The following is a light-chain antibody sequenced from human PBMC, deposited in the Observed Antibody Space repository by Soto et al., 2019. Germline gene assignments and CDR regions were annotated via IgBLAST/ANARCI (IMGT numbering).Light chain of an antibody. CDR3: ATWDRSLSVGV. J-gene: IGLJ2*01. CDR1: SSNIGNNY. V-gene: IGLV1-51*01. CDR2: YND. Sequence: QSALTQPPSVSAAPGQKVTISCSGSSSNIGNNYVFWYQQLPGTAPKLLIYYNDKRPSGIPDRFSGSKSGTSATLGITGLQTGDEADYYCATWDRSLSVGVFGGGTKLTVL.